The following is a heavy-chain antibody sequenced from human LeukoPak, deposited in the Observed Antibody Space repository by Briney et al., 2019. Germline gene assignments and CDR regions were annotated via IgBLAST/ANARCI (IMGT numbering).Heavy chain of an antibody. D-gene: IGHD6-19*01. CDR1: GGSISSSSYY. J-gene: IGHJ4*02. Sequence: SETLSLTCTVSGGSISSSSYYWGWIRQPPGKGLEWIGSIYYSGSTYYNPSLKSRVTISVDTSKNHFSLKLSSVTAADTAVYYCARRQVAVAGSFDYWGQGTLVTVSS. CDR3: ARRQVAVAGSFDY. CDR2: IYYSGST. V-gene: IGHV4-39*01.